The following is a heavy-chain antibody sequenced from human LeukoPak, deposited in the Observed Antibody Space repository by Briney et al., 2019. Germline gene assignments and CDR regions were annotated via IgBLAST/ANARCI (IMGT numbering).Heavy chain of an antibody. CDR2: ISPYNGNT. J-gene: IGHJ1*01. D-gene: IGHD2-8*01. CDR3: ASCHCTNGVCYGECEYFQH. CDR1: GYTFTSYG. Sequence: GASVKVSCKASGYTFTSYGIIWVRQAPGQGLEWMGWISPYNGNTNYAQKLQGRVTMTTDTSTSTAYVELRSLRSDDTAVYYCASCHCTNGVCYGECEYFQHWGQGTLVTVSS. V-gene: IGHV1-18*01.